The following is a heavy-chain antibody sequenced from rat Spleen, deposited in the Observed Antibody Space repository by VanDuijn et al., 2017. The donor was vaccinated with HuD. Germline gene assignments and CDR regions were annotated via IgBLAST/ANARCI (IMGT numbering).Heavy chain of an antibody. J-gene: IGHJ2*01. D-gene: IGHD3-6*01. V-gene: IGHV5-31*01. Sequence: EVRLVESGGGLVQPGSPLKLSCAASGFTFSNHGMTWIRQAPGKGLEWVASITKAGGNTYYPDSVKGRFTISSDNSKNTLYLQMNSLRSEDTATYYCTRNWDYWGQGVMVTVSS. CDR2: ITKAGGNT. CDR3: TRNWDY. CDR1: GFTFSNHG.